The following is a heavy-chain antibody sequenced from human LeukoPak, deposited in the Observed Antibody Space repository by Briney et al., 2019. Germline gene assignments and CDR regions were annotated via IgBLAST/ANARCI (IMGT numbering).Heavy chain of an antibody. CDR1: GFTFSSYW. V-gene: IGHV3-7*04. CDR3: ARVGQGEWFFDL. D-gene: IGHD1-26*01. J-gene: IGHJ2*01. Sequence: GGSLRLSCAASGFTFSSYWMSWVRQAPGKGLEWVANIKQDGSEKYYVDSAKGRFTISRDNAKNSLYLQMDSLGAEDTAVYYCARVGQGEWFFDLWGRGTLVTVSS. CDR2: IKQDGSEK.